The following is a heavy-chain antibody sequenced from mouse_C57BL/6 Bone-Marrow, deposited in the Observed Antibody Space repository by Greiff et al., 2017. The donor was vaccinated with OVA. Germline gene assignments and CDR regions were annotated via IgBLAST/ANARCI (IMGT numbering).Heavy chain of an antibody. CDR1: GYTFTDHT. V-gene: IGHV1-78*01. CDR3: ARWGFFYYSNSWFAY. J-gene: IGHJ3*01. D-gene: IGHD2-5*01. Sequence: QVQLQQSDAELVKPGATVKISCKVSGYTFTDHTIHWMKQRPEQGLEWIGYIYPRDGSTKYNEKFKGKATLTADKSSSTAYMQLNSLTSEDSAVYFCARWGFFYYSNSWFAYWGQGTLVTVSA. CDR2: IYPRDGST.